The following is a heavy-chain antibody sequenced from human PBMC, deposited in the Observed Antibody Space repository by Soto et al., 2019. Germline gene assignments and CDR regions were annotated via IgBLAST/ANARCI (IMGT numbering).Heavy chain of an antibody. CDR2: ISGSGGST. J-gene: IGHJ4*02. V-gene: IGHV3-23*01. D-gene: IGHD4-17*01. CDR3: AKDGGWVTSPYYFDY. CDR1: GFTCSSYA. Sequence: PGGSLRLSCAASGFTCSSYAMSWVRQAPGKGLEWVSAISGSGGSTYYADSVKGRFTISRDNSKNTLYLQMNSLRAEDTAVYYCAKDGGWVTSPYYFDYWGQGTLVTVSS.